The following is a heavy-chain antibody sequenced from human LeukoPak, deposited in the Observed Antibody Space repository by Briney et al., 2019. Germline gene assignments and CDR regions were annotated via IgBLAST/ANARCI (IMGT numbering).Heavy chain of an antibody. CDR1: GFTVSSNY. D-gene: IGHD5-12*01. CDR2: IYSGGST. J-gene: IGHJ4*02. Sequence: GGSLRLSCAASGFTVSSNYMSWVRQAPGKGLEWVSVIYSGGSTYYADSVKDRFATSRDNSKNTLYLRMNSLRAEDTAVYYCARGGDDYFGSFDFWGQGTLVTVSS. CDR3: ARGGDDYFGSFDF. V-gene: IGHV3-53*01.